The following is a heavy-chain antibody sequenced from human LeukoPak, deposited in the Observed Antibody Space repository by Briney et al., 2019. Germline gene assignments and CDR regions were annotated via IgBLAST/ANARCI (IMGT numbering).Heavy chain of an antibody. V-gene: IGHV3-33*01. CDR3: AREPYYYGSGGGLDY. CDR2: IWYDGSNK. J-gene: IGHJ4*02. CDR1: GFTFSSYG. Sequence: GGSLILSCAASGFTFSSYGMHGVRPAPGKGLEWVAVIWYDGSNKYYADSVKGRFTISRDNSKNTLYLQMNSLRAEDTAVYYCAREPYYYGSGGGLDYWGQGTLVTVSS. D-gene: IGHD3-10*01.